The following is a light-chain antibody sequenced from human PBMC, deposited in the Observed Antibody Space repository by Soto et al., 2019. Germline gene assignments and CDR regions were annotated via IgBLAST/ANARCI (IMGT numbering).Light chain of an antibody. CDR3: QQYNNWPRT. CDR2: GAS. J-gene: IGKJ1*01. CDR1: QSVSSN. Sequence: EIVMTQSPATPSVSPGERATLSCRASQSVSSNLAWYQQKPGQAPRLLIYGASTRATGIPARFSGGGSGTEFTLTISSLQSEDFAVYYCQQYNNWPRTFGQGTKVDI. V-gene: IGKV3-15*01.